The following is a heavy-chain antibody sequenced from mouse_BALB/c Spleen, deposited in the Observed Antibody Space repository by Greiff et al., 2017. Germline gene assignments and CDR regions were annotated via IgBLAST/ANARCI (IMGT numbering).Heavy chain of an antibody. CDR3: VRGRWDGAMDY. V-gene: IGHV10-3*03. CDR1: GFTFNTYA. D-gene: IGHD4-1*01. Sequence: EVQGVESGGGLVQPKGSLKLSCAASGFTFNTYAMHWVCQAPGKGLEWVARIRSKSNNYATYYADSVKDRFTISRDDSQSMLYLQMNNLKTEDTAMYYCVRGRWDGAMDYWGQGTSVTVSS. CDR2: IRSKSNNYAT. J-gene: IGHJ4*01.